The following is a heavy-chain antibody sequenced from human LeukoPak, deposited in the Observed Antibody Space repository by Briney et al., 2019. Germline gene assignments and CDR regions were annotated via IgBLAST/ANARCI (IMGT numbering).Heavy chain of an antibody. CDR3: ARWFGGTISPPHWFDP. CDR1: GGSISSGDYY. CDR2: IYYSGST. V-gene: IGHV4-30-4*08. D-gene: IGHD3-10*01. J-gene: IGHJ5*02. Sequence: SQTLSLTCTVSGGSISSGDYYWSWIRQPPGKGLEWIGNIYYSGSTYDNPSLKSRVTISVDTSKNQFSLKRSSATAADTAVYYCARWFGGTISPPHWFDPWGQGTLVTVSS.